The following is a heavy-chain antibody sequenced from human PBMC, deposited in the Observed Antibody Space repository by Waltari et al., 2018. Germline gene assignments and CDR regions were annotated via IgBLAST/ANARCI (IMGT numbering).Heavy chain of an antibody. D-gene: IGHD3-22*01. V-gene: IGHV3-9*01. CDR3: AKDIVPHYDSSGYYYVPVAFDI. Sequence: EVQLVESGGGLVQPGRSLRLSCVASGVTFDDYAMHWVRQAPGKGPGWVSGISGNSGSIGYADSVKGRFTISRDNAKNSLYLQMNSLRAEDTALYYCAKDIVPHYDSSGYYYVPVAFDIWGQGTMVTVSS. CDR1: GVTFDDYA. J-gene: IGHJ3*02. CDR2: ISGNSGSI.